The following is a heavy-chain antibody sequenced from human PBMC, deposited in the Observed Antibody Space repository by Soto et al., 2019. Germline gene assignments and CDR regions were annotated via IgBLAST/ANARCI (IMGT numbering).Heavy chain of an antibody. D-gene: IGHD6-19*01. CDR1: GADINTYS. Sequence: SETLSLTCSVSGADINTYSWTWIRQPAGKGREWIGRIYTSASINYNPSLKGRGTLSVDTSTNQVPLRLASVTAADTAIYYCARDREAGYNFYYGMDVWGQGTTVTVSS. V-gene: IGHV4-4*07. J-gene: IGHJ6*02. CDR3: ARDREAGYNFYYGMDV. CDR2: IYTSASI.